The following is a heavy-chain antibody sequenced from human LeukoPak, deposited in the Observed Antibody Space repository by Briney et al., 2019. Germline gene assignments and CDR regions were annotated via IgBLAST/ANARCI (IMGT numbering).Heavy chain of an antibody. CDR3: TRDGWEPE. CDR2: IKQDGSEK. CDR1: GFSFNSGVTFCSYW. V-gene: IGHV3-7*01. J-gene: IGHJ4*02. D-gene: IGHD1-14*01. Sequence: GGSLRLSYTVSGFSFNSGVTFCSYWLSWVRQAPGKEMEWVASIKQDGSEKYYVASSKGRFTIYRDNAKNSVYLQMNSLRTEDTAVYDCTRDGWEPEGGQATLVTVSS.